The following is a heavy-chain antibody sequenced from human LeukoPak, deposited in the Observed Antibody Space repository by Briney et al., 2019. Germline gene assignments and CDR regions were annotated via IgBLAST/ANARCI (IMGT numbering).Heavy chain of an antibody. J-gene: IGHJ6*03. V-gene: IGHV4-4*07. Sequence: PSETLSLTCTVSGGSISSYYWSWIRQPAGKGLEWIGRIYTSGSTNYNPSLKSRVTMSVDTSKNQFSLKLSSVTAADTAVYYCARDLAGTTDYCYYYYMDVWGKGTTVTVSS. CDR1: GGSISSYY. CDR3: ARDLAGTTDYCYYYYMDV. D-gene: IGHD1-7*01. CDR2: IYTSGST.